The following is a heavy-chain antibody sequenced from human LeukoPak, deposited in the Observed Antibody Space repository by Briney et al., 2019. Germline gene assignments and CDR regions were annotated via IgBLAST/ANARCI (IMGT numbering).Heavy chain of an antibody. CDR3: ARGGTLFDY. J-gene: IGHJ4*02. D-gene: IGHD1-1*01. Sequence: GGSLRLSRAASGFTVSSNYMSWVRQAPGKGLEWVSVIYSGSSTYYADSVKGRFTISRDNSNNTLYLQMNSLRAEDTAVYYCARGGTLFDYWGQGTLVTVSS. CDR2: IYSGSST. CDR1: GFTVSSNY. V-gene: IGHV3-53*01.